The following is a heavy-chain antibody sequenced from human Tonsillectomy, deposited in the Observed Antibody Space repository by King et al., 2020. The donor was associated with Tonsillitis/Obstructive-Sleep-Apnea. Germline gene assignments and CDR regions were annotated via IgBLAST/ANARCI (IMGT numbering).Heavy chain of an antibody. Sequence: VQLQESGPGLVKPSETLSLTCTVSGGSISSYYWSWIRQPPGKGLEWIGYIYYSGSTNYNPSLKSRVTISVDTSKNQFSLKLSSVTAADTAVYYCARGALSGSYYDWYAFDIWGQGTMVTVSS. D-gene: IGHD1-26*01. V-gene: IGHV4-59*08. CDR3: ARGALSGSYYDWYAFDI. CDR2: IYYSGST. CDR1: GGSISSYY. J-gene: IGHJ3*02.